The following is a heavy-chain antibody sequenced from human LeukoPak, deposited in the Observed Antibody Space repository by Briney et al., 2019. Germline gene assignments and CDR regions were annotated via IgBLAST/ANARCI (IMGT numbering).Heavy chain of an antibody. CDR2: ISTDQGDT. CDR1: GYTLISYA. J-gene: IGHJ5*02. D-gene: IGHD2-15*01. Sequence: ASVKVSCKSSGYTLISYAISWVRQAPCHGLEGMGWISTDQGDTNYAQKFQGRFSMTTDTSTNTVYMELRSLRSDDTAVYYCARDLISWRHSIVDWFDPWGQGTLVTVSS. CDR3: ARDLISWRHSIVDWFDP. V-gene: IGHV1-18*01.